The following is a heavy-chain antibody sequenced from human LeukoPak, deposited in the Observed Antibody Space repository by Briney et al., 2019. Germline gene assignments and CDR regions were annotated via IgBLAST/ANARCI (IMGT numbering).Heavy chain of an antibody. CDR1: GFTFSSYG. V-gene: IGHV3-48*04. D-gene: IGHD3-10*01. CDR2: ISSSGSPK. CDR3: AREGRYYGSGSHRDGFDI. J-gene: IGHJ3*02. Sequence: GGSLRLSCAASGFTFSSYGMHWVRQAPGKGLELVSYISSSGSPKYYADSVKGRFTISRDNAKNSLYLQMNSLTAEDTAIYYCAREGRYYGSGSHRDGFDIWGQGTMVTVSS.